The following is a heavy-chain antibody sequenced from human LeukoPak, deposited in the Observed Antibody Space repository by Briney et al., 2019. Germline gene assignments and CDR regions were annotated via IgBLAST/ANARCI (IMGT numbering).Heavy chain of an antibody. CDR2: INPHSGGT. CDR3: ARDTSGNYLNWFDP. CDR1: GYTFTVYY. J-gene: IGHJ5*02. D-gene: IGHD1-26*01. Sequence: ASVNVSCTASGYTFTVYYMHWVRQAPGQGVEWMGWINPHSGGTNYTQKFQGRVTMTGDTSISTAYMELRRLRSADTAVYYCARDTSGNYLNWFDPWGQGTLVTVSS. V-gene: IGHV1-2*02.